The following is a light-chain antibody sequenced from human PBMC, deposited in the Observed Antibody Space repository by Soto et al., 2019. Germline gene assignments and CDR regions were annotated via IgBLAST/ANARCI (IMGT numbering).Light chain of an antibody. Sequence: EIVLTQSPATLSLSPGEGATLSCRASQSVGSLLAWHQQKPGQAPSLVIYDASNRATGIPARFSGSGSGTDFTLTISGLEPEDFEVYYCQQRSNWTITFGQGTRLEIK. J-gene: IGKJ5*01. CDR1: QSVGSL. CDR3: QQRSNWTIT. V-gene: IGKV3-11*01. CDR2: DAS.